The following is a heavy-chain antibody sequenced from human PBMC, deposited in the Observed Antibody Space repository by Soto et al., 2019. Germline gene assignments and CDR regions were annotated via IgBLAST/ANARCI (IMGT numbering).Heavy chain of an antibody. CDR3: ATHSLYSSSPYYFDY. J-gene: IGHJ4*02. CDR2: IIPILGIA. D-gene: IGHD6-6*01. V-gene: IGHV1-69*02. Sequence: SVKVSCKASGGTFSSYTISGVRQAPGQGLEWMGRIIPILGIANYAQKFQGRVTITADKSTSTAYMELSSLRSEDTAVYYCATHSLYSSSPYYFDYWGQGTLVTVSS. CDR1: GGTFSSYT.